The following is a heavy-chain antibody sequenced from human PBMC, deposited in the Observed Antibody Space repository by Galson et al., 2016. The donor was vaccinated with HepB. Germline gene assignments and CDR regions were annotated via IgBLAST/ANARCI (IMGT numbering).Heavy chain of an antibody. Sequence: SVKVSCKASGSTFTDHYFHWVRQAPGQGLEWMGWINPKSGDTKYEQNFQGRVSMTRDTSGSLVSMELSSLRSDDTAVYYCARGGGRDCLDAWGQGTLVIVSS. CDR3: ARGGGRDCLDA. D-gene: IGHD1-26*01. CDR1: GSTFTDHY. J-gene: IGHJ5*02. V-gene: IGHV1-2*02. CDR2: INPKSGDT.